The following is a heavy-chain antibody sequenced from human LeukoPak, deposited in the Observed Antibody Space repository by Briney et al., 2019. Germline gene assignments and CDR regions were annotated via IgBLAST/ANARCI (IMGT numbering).Heavy chain of an antibody. D-gene: IGHD6-13*01. CDR3: ARFSEIAAAGTGLDY. CDR1: GGSFSGYY. V-gene: IGHV4-34*01. Sequence: PSETLSLTCAVYGGSFSGYYWSWIRQPPGKGLEWIGEINHSGSTNYNPSLKSRVTISVDTSKNQFSLKLSSVTAADTAVYYCARFSEIAAAGTGLDYWSQGTLVTVSS. J-gene: IGHJ4*02. CDR2: INHSGST.